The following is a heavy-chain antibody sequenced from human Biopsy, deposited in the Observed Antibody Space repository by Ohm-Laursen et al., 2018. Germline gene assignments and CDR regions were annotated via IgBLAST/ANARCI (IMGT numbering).Heavy chain of an antibody. CDR1: GYNFRGYH. CDR3: AKPSGGVSTIGFDP. D-gene: IGHD5/OR15-5a*01. J-gene: IGHJ5*02. CDR2: INPDTGET. V-gene: IGHV1-2*02. Sequence: ASVTVSCNASGYNFRGYHLHWVRLAPGQGLEWMGWINPDTGETRYAPKFQGRLALTRDVSVNTGYLELSSLGSDDTAIYFCAKPSGGVSTIGFDPWGQGTQIIVS.